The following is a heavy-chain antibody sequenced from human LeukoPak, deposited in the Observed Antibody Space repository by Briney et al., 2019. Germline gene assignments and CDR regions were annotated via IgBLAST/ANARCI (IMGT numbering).Heavy chain of an antibody. Sequence: SETLSLTCTVSGGSISNSHYWGWIRQPPGKGLEWIGCIYYSGTTYYSPSLKSRVTISGDTSKNQFSLQLSSVTAADTAVYYCATDSGGYRSKLDYWGQGTLVTVSS. CDR1: GGSISNSHY. J-gene: IGHJ4*02. CDR2: IYYSGTT. D-gene: IGHD3-22*01. V-gene: IGHV4-39*07. CDR3: ATDSGGYRSKLDY.